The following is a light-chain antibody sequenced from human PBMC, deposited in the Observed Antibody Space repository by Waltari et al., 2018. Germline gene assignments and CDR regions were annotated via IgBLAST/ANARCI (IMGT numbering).Light chain of an antibody. CDR3: QHYVSLPVT. V-gene: IGKV3-20*01. CDR2: AAS. J-gene: IGKJ1*01. CDR1: QSVRGT. Sequence: EIVLTQSPGTLSLSPGERATLSCRASQSVRGTLAWYQQKPGQPPRLLSYAASTRATGIPDRFSGSGSGTDFSLTISRLEPEDFAVYYCQHYVSLPVTYGQGTKVEIK.